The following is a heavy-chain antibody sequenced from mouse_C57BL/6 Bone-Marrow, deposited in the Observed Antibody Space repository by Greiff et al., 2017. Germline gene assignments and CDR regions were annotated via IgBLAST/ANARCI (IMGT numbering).Heavy chain of an antibody. CDR3: ARWGYAMYY. J-gene: IGHJ4*01. CDR1: GYTFTGYW. CDR2: ILPGSGST. Sequence: QVQLQQSGAELVKPGASVTLSCKATGYTFTGYWFGRLMQRPGHGLQWIGGILPGSGSTNYNDKFKGKATFTADTSSNTAYMQLSSLTTEDAAIYYCARWGYAMYYWGRGTSVTVAS. V-gene: IGHV1-9*01.